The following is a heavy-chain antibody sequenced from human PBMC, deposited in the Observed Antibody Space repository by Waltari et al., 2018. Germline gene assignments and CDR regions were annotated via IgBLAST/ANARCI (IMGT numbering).Heavy chain of an antibody. CDR3: AKDRETGTTTPGAWFDP. D-gene: IGHD1-7*01. CDR2: ISGSGGST. J-gene: IGHJ5*02. Sequence: EVQLLESGGGLVQPGGSLRLSCVASGFTFSSYAMSWVRQAPGKGLEWVSAISGSGGSTYYANSVNGRFTISRDNSKNTLYLQMNSLRAEDTAVYYYAKDRETGTTTPGAWFDPWGQGTLVTVSS. CDR1: GFTFSSYA. V-gene: IGHV3-23*01.